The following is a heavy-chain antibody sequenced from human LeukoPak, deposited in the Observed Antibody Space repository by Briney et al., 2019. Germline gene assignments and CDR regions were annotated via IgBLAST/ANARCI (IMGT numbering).Heavy chain of an antibody. D-gene: IGHD6-19*01. V-gene: IGHV4-39*01. Sequence: SETLSLTCTVSGTSISSRNYYWGWIRQPPGKRLEWIGSIFDSGTTYYNPSLKSRVTISVDTSKNQFSLKLRSVTAADTAVYYCAGRTIAVSKDAFDYWGQGTLVTVSS. CDR2: IFDSGTT. CDR3: AGRTIAVSKDAFDY. J-gene: IGHJ4*02. CDR1: GTSISSRNYY.